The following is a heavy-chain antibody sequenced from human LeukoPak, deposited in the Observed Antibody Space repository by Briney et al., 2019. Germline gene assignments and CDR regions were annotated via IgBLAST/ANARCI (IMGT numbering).Heavy chain of an antibody. J-gene: IGHJ4*02. CDR1: GYSISSASY. CDR2: IYHSGSP. CDR3: ARPISSQGYFGVVID. V-gene: IGHV4-38-2*01. Sequence: PSETLSLTCAVSGYSISSASYWGWIRQPPGKGLEWIGNIYHSGSPYYNPSLKCRVTISVDTSKNQFSLKLSSVTAADTAVYYCARPISSQGYFGVVIDWGQGTLVTVSS. D-gene: IGHD3-3*01.